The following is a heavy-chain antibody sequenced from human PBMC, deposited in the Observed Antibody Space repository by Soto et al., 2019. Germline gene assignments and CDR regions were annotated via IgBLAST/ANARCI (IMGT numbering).Heavy chain of an antibody. J-gene: IGHJ4*02. D-gene: IGHD3-10*01. V-gene: IGHV1-69*08. CDR2: IVPMLGIT. CDR3: ATEKYGAGRVGVFY. CDR1: GGTSTIYT. Sequence: QVPLVQSGAEVKKPGSSVKVSCEASGGTSTIYTITWVRQALGQGLAWMGRIVPMLGITNYARNFQGRVTFTADTSTGTAYMELSSLRVEDTAMYYCATEKYGAGRVGVFYWGQGTQATVSS.